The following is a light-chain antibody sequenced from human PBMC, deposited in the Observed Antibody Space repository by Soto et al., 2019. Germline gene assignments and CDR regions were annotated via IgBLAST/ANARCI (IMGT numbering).Light chain of an antibody. CDR1: SSDVGGYNY. J-gene: IGLJ1*01. V-gene: IGLV2-14*01. CDR2: EVT. CDR3: SSLTSSSTRVV. Sequence: QSALTQPASVSGSPGQSITISCTGSSSDVGGYNYVSWYQHHPGKAPKLIIFEVTNRPSGVSNRFSGSKSGNTASLTISGLQAEDEADYYCSSLTSSSTRVVFGTGTKLTVL.